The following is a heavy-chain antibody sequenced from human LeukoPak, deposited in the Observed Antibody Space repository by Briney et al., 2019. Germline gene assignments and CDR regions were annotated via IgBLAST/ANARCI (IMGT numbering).Heavy chain of an antibody. D-gene: IGHD3-10*01. CDR1: GYTFTSYE. Sequence: GASVRVSCKASGYTFTSYEINWVRQATGQGLEWMGWMNPNSGNSGHAQKFQGRVTMARNTSISTAYMELNSLRSEDTAVYYCARGSYGSGIYYYLWAQGTPATVS. J-gene: IGHJ5*02. CDR2: MNPNSGNS. V-gene: IGHV1-8*01. CDR3: ARGSYGSGIYYYL.